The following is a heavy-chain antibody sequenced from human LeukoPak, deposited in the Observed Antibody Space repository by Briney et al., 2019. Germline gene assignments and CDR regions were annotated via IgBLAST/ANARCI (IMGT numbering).Heavy chain of an antibody. D-gene: IGHD2-2*01. CDR3: ARDRTTAQVPVRDAFDV. V-gene: IGHV1-2*02. J-gene: IGHJ3*01. Sequence: ASVKVSCKASGFTFTGYYIHWVRQAPGQGLEWMGWFNPYTGGTNYTLKFQGRVTMTRDTSIRTAYMELRSLRSDDTAVYFCARDRTTAQVPVRDAFDVWGQGTMVSVSS. CDR2: FNPYTGGT. CDR1: GFTFTGYY.